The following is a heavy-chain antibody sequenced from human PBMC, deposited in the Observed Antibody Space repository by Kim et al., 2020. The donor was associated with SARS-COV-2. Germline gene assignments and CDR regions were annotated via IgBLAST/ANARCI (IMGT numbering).Heavy chain of an antibody. J-gene: IGHJ4*02. D-gene: IGHD6-13*01. CDR3: AKIKPVEQQVLLAPVDY. V-gene: IGHV3-23*01. Sequence: VRSQFTISRDNSKNTLYLKMNSLGAEDTAVYYCAKIKPVEQQVLLAPVDYWGQGTLVTVSS.